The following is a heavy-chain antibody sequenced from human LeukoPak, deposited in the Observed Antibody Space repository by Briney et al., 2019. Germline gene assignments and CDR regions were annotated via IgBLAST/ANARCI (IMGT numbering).Heavy chain of an antibody. Sequence: KPSETLSLTCAVSGYSISNGYYWVWIRQPPGRGLEWIGSLYHSDSAYYNTSLRSRVSMSVDTSKNQFPLTLSFVTAADTAVDYCARQHDSYYYYYIDVWGSGTTVTVSS. CDR2: LYHSDSA. CDR1: GYSISNGYY. V-gene: IGHV4-38-2*01. J-gene: IGHJ6*03. CDR3: ARQHDSYYYYYIDV.